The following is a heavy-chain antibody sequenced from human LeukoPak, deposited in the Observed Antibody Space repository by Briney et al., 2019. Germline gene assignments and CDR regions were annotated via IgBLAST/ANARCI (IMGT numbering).Heavy chain of an antibody. Sequence: PGGSLRLSCAASGFTVSNTFMSWVRQAPGKGLEWVSVIYSVGTTYYADSVKGRFTISRDNSKNTLYLQMNSLRAEDTAVYYCARRKGPYGSGTYYDSWGQGTLVSVSS. J-gene: IGHJ5*01. D-gene: IGHD3-10*01. CDR3: ARRKGPYGSGTYYDS. V-gene: IGHV3-53*01. CDR2: IYSVGTT. CDR1: GFTVSNTF.